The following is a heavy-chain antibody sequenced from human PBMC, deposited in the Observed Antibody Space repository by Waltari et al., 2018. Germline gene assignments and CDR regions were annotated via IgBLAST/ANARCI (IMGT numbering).Heavy chain of an antibody. J-gene: IGHJ4*02. CDR1: GFTFSNAW. CDR3: TTSPSGATAG. CDR2: IKRKADGGTT. Sequence: EVQLVESGGGLVKPGGSLRLSCAASGFTFSNAWMRWVRQAPGKGLEWVGRIKRKADGGTTDYVAPVKGRFTISRDDSKNTLYLQMNSLKTEDTAVYYCTTSPSGATAGWGQGTLVTVSS. V-gene: IGHV3-15*01. D-gene: IGHD1-26*01.